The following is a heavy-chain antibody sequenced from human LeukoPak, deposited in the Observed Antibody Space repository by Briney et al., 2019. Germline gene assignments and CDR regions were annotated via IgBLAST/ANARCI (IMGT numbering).Heavy chain of an antibody. Sequence: GESLQISCQGSGYSFTSYWIGWVRPMPGKGLEWMGIIYPGDSDTRYSPSFQGQVTISADKSISTAYLQWSSLKASDTAMYYCARRQYSSTHEFDYWGQGTLVTVSS. CDR2: IYPGDSDT. J-gene: IGHJ4*02. CDR1: GYSFTSYW. D-gene: IGHD6-13*01. CDR3: ARRQYSSTHEFDY. V-gene: IGHV5-51*01.